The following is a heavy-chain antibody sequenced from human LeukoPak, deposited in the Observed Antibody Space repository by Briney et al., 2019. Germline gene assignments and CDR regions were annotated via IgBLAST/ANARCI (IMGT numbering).Heavy chain of an antibody. J-gene: IGHJ4*02. D-gene: IGHD2-21*01. CDR2: IKNQIDARTL. CDR1: GFTFSNFW. Sequence: GGSLRLSCVGSGFTFSNFWMSWVRQAPGKGLEWLCRIKNQIDARTLDYSAPVKRRFTISRDDSNDTLYLQMNSPKTEDTAVYYCTTDPIFWGQGTLVTVSS. CDR3: TTDPIF. V-gene: IGHV3-15*01.